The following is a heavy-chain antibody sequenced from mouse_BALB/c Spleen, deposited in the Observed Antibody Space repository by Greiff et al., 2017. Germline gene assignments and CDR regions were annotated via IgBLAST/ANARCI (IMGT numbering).Heavy chain of an antibody. CDR3: TRQLGLRFAY. V-gene: IGHV6-6*02. CDR2: IRLKSNNYAT. CDR1: GFTFSNYW. J-gene: IGHJ3*01. D-gene: IGHD3-1*01. Sequence: DVMLVESGGGLVQPGGSMKLSCVASGFTFSNYWMNWVRQSPEKGLEWVAEIRLKSNNYATHYAESVKGRFTISRDDSKSSVYLQMNNLRAEDTGIYYCTRQLGLRFAYWGQGTLVTVSA.